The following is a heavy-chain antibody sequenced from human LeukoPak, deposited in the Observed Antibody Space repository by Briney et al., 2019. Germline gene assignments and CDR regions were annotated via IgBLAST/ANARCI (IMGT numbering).Heavy chain of an antibody. V-gene: IGHV3-33*01. CDR3: AGAAGYSGYSTAGWFDP. CDR1: GFTFSSYG. CDR2: IWYDGSNK. Sequence: GGSLRLSCAASGFTFSSYGMHWVRQAPGKGLEWVAVIWYDGSNKYYADSVKGRFTISRDNSKNTLYLQMNSLRAEDTAVYYCAGAAGYSGYSTAGWFDPWGQGTLVTVSS. D-gene: IGHD5-12*01. J-gene: IGHJ5*02.